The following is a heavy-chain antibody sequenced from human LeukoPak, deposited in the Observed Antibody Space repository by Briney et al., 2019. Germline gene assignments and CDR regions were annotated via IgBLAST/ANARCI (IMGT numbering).Heavy chain of an antibody. V-gene: IGHV1-46*01. CDR3: ARDKTPVIQTNYYNYMDV. J-gene: IGHJ6*03. Sequence: ASVKVSCKTSGYSFTNCYIHWVRQAPGQGLEWMGIINPNGGSTTYAQKFQGRVTMTRDMSATTVYMELSSLRSEDTAVYYCARDKTPVIQTNYYNYMDVWGQGTTVTVSS. CDR1: GYSFTNCY. D-gene: IGHD2-21*01. CDR2: INPNGGST.